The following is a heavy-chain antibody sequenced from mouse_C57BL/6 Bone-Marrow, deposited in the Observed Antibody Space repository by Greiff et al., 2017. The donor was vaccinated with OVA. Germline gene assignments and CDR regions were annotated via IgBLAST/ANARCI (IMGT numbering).Heavy chain of an antibody. CDR2: IHPNSGRT. CDR1: GYTFTSYW. J-gene: IGHJ1*03. CDR3: AREDYYGFHWYFDF. V-gene: IGHV1-64*01. Sequence: VQLQQPGAELVKPGASVTLSCKASGYTFTSYWMHWVKQRPGQGLEWIGMIHPNSGRTNYNEKFKSKATLTVDKSSSKAYMQLSSLTSEYSAVYYCAREDYYGFHWYFDFWGTGTTVTGAS. D-gene: IGHD1-1*01.